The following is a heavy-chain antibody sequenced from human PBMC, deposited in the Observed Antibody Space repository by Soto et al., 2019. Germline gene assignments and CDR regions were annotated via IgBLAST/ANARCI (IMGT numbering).Heavy chain of an antibody. J-gene: IGHJ4*02. CDR1: GFTFSNYA. CDR3: TKNYYFDS. Sequence: VQLLESGGGLVQPGGSLRLSCAASGFTFSNYAMSWVRQAPGKALEWVSSINIVGGNTNYADSVRGRFTMSRDDSKNTVFLQMNSQRAEDTAIYYCTKNYYFDSWGQGTLVTVSS. V-gene: IGHV3-23*01. CDR2: INIVGGNT.